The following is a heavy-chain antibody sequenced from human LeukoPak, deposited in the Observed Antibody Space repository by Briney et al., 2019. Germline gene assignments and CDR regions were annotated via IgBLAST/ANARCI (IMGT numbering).Heavy chain of an antibody. CDR3: ARQLDTAMVYFDY. Sequence: GEPLKISCKGPGYSFTSYWIGGVRQMPGKGLEWMGISYPGDSDTRYSPSFQGQVTISADKSISTAYLQWSSLKASDTAMYYCARQLDTAMVYFDYWGQGTLVTVSS. D-gene: IGHD5-18*01. CDR2: SYPGDSDT. CDR1: GYSFTSYW. V-gene: IGHV5-51*01. J-gene: IGHJ4*02.